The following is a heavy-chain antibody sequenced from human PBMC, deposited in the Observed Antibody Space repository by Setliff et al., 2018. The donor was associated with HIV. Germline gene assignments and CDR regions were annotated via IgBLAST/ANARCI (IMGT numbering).Heavy chain of an antibody. CDR1: GASISSDT. J-gene: IGHJ5*02. D-gene: IGHD2-2*01. V-gene: IGHV4-59*01. CDR3: ARGGTSSNWFDP. Sequence: SETLSLTCIVSGASISSDTWSWIRQPLGKGLQWIGFIYNTEIINYNPSLKSRVTISLDVSKNQFSLRLTSVTAADTAVYYCARGGTSSNWFDPWGQGTLVTVSS. CDR2: IYNTEII.